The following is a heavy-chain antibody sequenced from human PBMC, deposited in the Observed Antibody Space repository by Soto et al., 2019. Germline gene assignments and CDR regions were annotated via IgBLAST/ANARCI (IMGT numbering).Heavy chain of an antibody. V-gene: IGHV3-23*01. J-gene: IGHJ4*02. CDR2: ISGSGGST. CDR1: GFTFSSYA. Sequence: GGSLRLSCAASGFTFSSYAMSWVRQAPGKGLEWVSAISGSGGSTYYADSVKGRFTISRDNSKNTLYLQMNSLRAEDTAVYYCAKGIAAMVKSPCGYWGQGTLLTVSS. CDR3: AKGIAAMVKSPCGY. D-gene: IGHD5-18*01.